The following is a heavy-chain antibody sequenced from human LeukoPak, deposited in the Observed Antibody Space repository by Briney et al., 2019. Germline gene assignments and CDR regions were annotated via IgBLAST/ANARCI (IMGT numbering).Heavy chain of an antibody. CDR3: ARGGESYDYVWGSYRYRFDY. D-gene: IGHD3-16*02. CDR2: INHSGST. V-gene: IGHV4-34*01. CDR1: GGSFSGYY. J-gene: IGHJ4*02. Sequence: SETLSLTCAVYGGSFSGYYWSWIRQPPGKGLEWIGEINHSGSTNYNPSLKSRVTLSVDTSKNQFSLKLSSVTAADTAGYYCARGGESYDYVWGSYRYRFDYWGQGTLVTVSS.